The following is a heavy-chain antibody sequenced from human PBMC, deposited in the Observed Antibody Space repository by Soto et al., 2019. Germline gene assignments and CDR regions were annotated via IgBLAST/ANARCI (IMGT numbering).Heavy chain of an antibody. CDR2: MNPNSGNT. D-gene: IGHD3-3*01. V-gene: IGHV1-8*01. Sequence: GASVKVSCKASGYTFTSYDINWVRQATGQGLEWMGWMNPNSGNTGYAQKFQGRVTMTRTTSISTAYMELSSLRSEDTAVYYCASSSLQIFGVVIMGAFDIWGQGTMVTVSS. J-gene: IGHJ3*02. CDR1: GYTFTSYD. CDR3: ASSSLQIFGVVIMGAFDI.